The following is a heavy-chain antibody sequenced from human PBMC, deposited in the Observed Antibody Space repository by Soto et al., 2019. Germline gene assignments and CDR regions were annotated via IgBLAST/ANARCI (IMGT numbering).Heavy chain of an antibody. D-gene: IGHD4-17*01. CDR1: GFTFSSYS. V-gene: IGHV3-21*01. J-gene: IGHJ4*02. Sequence: GGSLRLSCAASGFTFSSYSMNWVRQAPGKGLEWVSSISSSSSYIYYADSVKGRFTISRDNAKNSLYLQMNSLRAEDTAVYYCANIYGGNPKPELDYWGQGTLVTVSS. CDR2: ISSSSSYI. CDR3: ANIYGGNPKPELDY.